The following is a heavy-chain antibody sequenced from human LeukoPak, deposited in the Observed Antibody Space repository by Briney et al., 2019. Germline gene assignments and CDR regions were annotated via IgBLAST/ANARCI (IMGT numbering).Heavy chain of an antibody. D-gene: IGHD5-24*01. Sequence: GGSLRLSCAASGFTFSSYGMHWVRQAPGKGLEWVAVISYDGSNKYYADSVKGRFTISRDNSKNTLYQQMNSLRAEDTAVYYCAKGGDGHNLEYYYYGMDVWGQGTTVTVSS. CDR2: ISYDGSNK. CDR1: GFTFSSYG. J-gene: IGHJ6*02. V-gene: IGHV3-30*18. CDR3: AKGGDGHNLEYYYYGMDV.